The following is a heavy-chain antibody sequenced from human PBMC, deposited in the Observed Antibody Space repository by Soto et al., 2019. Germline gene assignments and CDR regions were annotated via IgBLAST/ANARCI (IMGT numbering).Heavy chain of an antibody. CDR1: GFTFSSYG. Sequence: PGGSLRLSCAASGFTFSSYGMYWVRQAPGKGLEWVAAISYDGSNNYHADSVKGRFTISRDNSKNTLYLQLNSLRTEDTAVYYCAKDIVKYTYGACDYWGQGTLVTVS. V-gene: IGHV3-30*18. CDR2: ISYDGSNN. J-gene: IGHJ4*02. CDR3: AKDIVKYTYGACDY. D-gene: IGHD5-18*01.